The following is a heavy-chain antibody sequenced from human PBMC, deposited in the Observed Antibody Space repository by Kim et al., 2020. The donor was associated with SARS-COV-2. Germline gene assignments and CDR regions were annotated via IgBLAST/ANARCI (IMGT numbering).Heavy chain of an antibody. CDR3: ARPNLRGYYFDY. J-gene: IGHJ4*02. Sequence: YYNPSLKSRVTISVDTSKNQFSLKLSSVTAADTAVYYCARPNLRGYYFDYWGQGTLVTVSS. V-gene: IGHV4-39*01. D-gene: IGHD7-27*01.